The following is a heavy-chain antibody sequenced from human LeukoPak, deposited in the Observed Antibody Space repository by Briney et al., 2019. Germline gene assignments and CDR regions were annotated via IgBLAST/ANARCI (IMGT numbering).Heavy chain of an antibody. D-gene: IGHD2-15*01. J-gene: IGHJ6*02. V-gene: IGHV4-39*07. Sequence: SETLSLTCTVSAGSISSSSHHWGWIRQSPGKGLEWIGSIYYGRTTYYNPSLNSRVTISVVTSKNQFSLQLNSVTAADTAVYYCARVRCSGGSCYSWYYGMVVWGQGTTVTVSS. CDR1: AGSISSSSHH. CDR2: IYYGRTT. CDR3: ARVRCSGGSCYSWYYGMVV.